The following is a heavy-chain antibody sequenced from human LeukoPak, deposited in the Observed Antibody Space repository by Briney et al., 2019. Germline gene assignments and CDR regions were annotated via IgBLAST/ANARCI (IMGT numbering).Heavy chain of an antibody. Sequence: PGGSLRPSCAASGFSISNYWMTWVRQAPGKGLECVANIKGDGSEKNYVDSVKGRFTISRDNAKNSLYLQMNSLRAEDTAVYYCVRQAGVSWGQGTLVTVSS. CDR2: IKGDGSEK. V-gene: IGHV3-7*01. J-gene: IGHJ5*02. CDR3: VRQAGVS. CDR1: GFSISNYW. D-gene: IGHD6-19*01.